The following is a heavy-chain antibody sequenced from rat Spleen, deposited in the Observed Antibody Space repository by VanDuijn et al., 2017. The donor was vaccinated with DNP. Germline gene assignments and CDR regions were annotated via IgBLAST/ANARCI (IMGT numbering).Heavy chain of an antibody. V-gene: IGHV4-2*01. D-gene: IGHD5-1*01. CDR1: GFIFSNYW. Sequence: EVKLVESGGGLVQPGRSLKLSCAASGFIFSNYWMTWIRQAPGKGLEWIGQINKESGTIIYSPSLKDKFTISRDNAQNTLYLQMNKLGSEDTATYYCARLGGDWGQGVMVTVSS. CDR3: ARLGGD. J-gene: IGHJ2*01. CDR2: INKESGTI.